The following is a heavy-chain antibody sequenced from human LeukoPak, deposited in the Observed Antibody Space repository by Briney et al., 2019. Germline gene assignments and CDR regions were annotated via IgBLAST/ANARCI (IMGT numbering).Heavy chain of an antibody. J-gene: IGHJ6*03. Sequence: SGTLSLTCAVSGGSITSGNWWTWVRQSPGKGLEWIGEIHHGGTTNYNPSLKSRVTISVDKSKNQFSLKLNSVTAADTAVYYCAKKDYYYMDVWGKGTTVTVSS. CDR1: GGSITSGNW. CDR3: AKKDYYYMDV. CDR2: IHHGGTT. V-gene: IGHV4-4*02.